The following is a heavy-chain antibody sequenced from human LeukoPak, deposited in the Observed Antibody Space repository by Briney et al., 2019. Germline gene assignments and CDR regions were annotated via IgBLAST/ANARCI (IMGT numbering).Heavy chain of an antibody. Sequence: SETLSLTCAVYGGSFSGYYWSWIRPPPGKGLEWIGEINHSGSTNYNPSLKSRVTISVDTSKNQFSLKLSSVTAADTAVYYCARDRPSYSSSWSLDYWGQGTLVTVSS. D-gene: IGHD6-13*01. CDR1: GGSFSGYY. J-gene: IGHJ4*02. CDR2: INHSGST. CDR3: ARDRPSYSSSWSLDY. V-gene: IGHV4-34*01.